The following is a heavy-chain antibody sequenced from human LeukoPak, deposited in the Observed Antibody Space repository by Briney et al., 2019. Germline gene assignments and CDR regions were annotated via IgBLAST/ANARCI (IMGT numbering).Heavy chain of an antibody. D-gene: IGHD2-21*02. CDR2: IYPGDSDT. J-gene: IGHJ4*02. CDR1: GYSFTSYW. V-gene: IGHV5-51*01. CDR3: ATQAYCGGDCYCY. Sequence: GESLKISCKGSGYSFTSYWIGWARQMPGKGLEWMGIIYPGDSDTRYSPSFQGQVTISADKSISTAYLQWSSLKASDTAMYYCATQAYCGGDCYCYWGQGTLVTVSS.